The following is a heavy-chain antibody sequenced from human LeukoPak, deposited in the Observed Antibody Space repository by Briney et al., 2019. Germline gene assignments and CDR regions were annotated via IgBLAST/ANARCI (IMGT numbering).Heavy chain of an antibody. Sequence: SETLSLTCGVSGGSISSTNWWSWVRQPPGKGLEWIGQIYHSGSTSSNPSLKSRVTISVDKSNNQFSLKLSSVTAADTAVYYCARHLNYGFDYWGQGALVTVSS. CDR2: IYHSGST. CDR1: GGSISSTNW. CDR3: ARHLNYGFDY. J-gene: IGHJ4*02. D-gene: IGHD3-10*01. V-gene: IGHV4-4*02.